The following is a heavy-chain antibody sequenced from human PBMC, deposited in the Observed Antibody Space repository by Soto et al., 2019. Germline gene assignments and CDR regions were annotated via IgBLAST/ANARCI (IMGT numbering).Heavy chain of an antibody. V-gene: IGHV1-69*02. J-gene: IGHJ4*02. CDR1: GDTFSFYS. CDR3: ASSYGSGYRAFDY. D-gene: IGHD3-10*01. CDR2: INPILSMS. Sequence: QVQLVQSGAEVRKPGSSVKVSCKASGDTFSFYSINWVRQAPGLGLEWMGRINPILSMSNYVQRFQGRVTMTADKSTSTAYMELSGLRSEDTAIYYCASSYGSGYRAFDYWGQGALVTVSS.